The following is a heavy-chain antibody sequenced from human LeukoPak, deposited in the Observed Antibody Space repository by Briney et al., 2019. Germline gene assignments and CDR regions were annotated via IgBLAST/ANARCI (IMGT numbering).Heavy chain of an antibody. J-gene: IGHJ3*02. V-gene: IGHV3-30-3*01. CDR3: ARGRITMVRGVNKGAFDI. Sequence: PGGSLRLSCAASGFTFSSYWMGWVRQAPGKGLEWVAVISYDGGNKYYADSVKGRFTISRDNSKNTLYLQMNSLRAEDTAVYYCARGRITMVRGVNKGAFDIWGQGTMVTVSS. CDR2: ISYDGGNK. CDR1: GFTFSSYW. D-gene: IGHD3-10*01.